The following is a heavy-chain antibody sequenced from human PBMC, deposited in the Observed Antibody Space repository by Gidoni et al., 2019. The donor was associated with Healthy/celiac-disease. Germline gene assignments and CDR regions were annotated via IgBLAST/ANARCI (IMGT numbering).Heavy chain of an antibody. CDR1: GFNVSRYE. J-gene: IGHJ6*02. D-gene: IGHD3-22*01. Sequence: EVQLVESGGGLVQPGGSLRICCAAAGFNVSRYEMNWVRQAPGKGLEWVSYISSSGSTIYYADAVKGRFTISRDNAKNSLYLPMNRLRAEDTAVYYCARDRDSILRGYYYGMDVWGQGPTVTVSS. V-gene: IGHV3-48*03. CDR3: ARDRDSILRGYYYGMDV. CDR2: ISSSGSTI.